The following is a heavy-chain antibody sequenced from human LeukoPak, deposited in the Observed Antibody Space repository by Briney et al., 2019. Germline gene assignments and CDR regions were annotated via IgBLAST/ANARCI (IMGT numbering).Heavy chain of an antibody. CDR1: GGPIIASY. CDR3: ARVRFYDTTGYSTSYYLDY. Sequence: SETLSLTCAVSGGPIIASYWSWIRQPPGKGLEWIGYTHYSGTGNYNPSLKSRVTISIDTSKNRFSLRLTSVTAADTAVYYCARVRFYDTTGYSTSYYLDYSGQGALVTVSS. V-gene: IGHV4-59*01. J-gene: IGHJ4*02. D-gene: IGHD3-22*01. CDR2: THYSGTG.